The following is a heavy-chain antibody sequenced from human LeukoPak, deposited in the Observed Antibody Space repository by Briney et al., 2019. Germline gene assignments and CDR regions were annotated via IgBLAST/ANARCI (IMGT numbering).Heavy chain of an antibody. CDR2: INPNSGGT. CDR3: ARVKTYYYDSSGYSYYFDY. D-gene: IGHD3-22*01. J-gene: IGHJ4*02. Sequence: ASVKVSCKASGYTFTGYYMHWVRQAPRQGLEWMGWINPNSGGTNYAQKFQGRVTMTRDTSISTAYMELSRLRSDDTAVYYCARVKTYYYDSSGYSYYFDYWGQGTLVTVSS. V-gene: IGHV1-2*02. CDR1: GYTFTGYY.